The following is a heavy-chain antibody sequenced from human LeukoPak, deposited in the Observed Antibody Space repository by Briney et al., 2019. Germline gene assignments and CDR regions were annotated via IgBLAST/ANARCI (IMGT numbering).Heavy chain of an antibody. Sequence: PGGSLRLSCAASGFTFNTYTMNWVRQAPGKGLEWVSYISGSSGIIDYADSVKGRFTISRDNSKNTLYVQVNSLGTEDTAAYYCAKRSYYDSSGSFYFDYWGQGTLVTVSS. J-gene: IGHJ4*02. CDR3: AKRSYYDSSGSFYFDY. D-gene: IGHD3-22*01. CDR1: GFTFNTYT. V-gene: IGHV3-48*01. CDR2: ISGSSGII.